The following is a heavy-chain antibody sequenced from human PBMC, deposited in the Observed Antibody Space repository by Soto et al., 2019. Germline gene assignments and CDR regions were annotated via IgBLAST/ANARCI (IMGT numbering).Heavy chain of an antibody. CDR2: ISAYNGNT. V-gene: IGHV1-18*01. J-gene: IGHJ6*02. D-gene: IGHD3-3*01. CDR1: GYTFTSYG. CDR3: ARDPLTIFGVVIPRDYYYGMDV. Sequence: GASGKVSCKASGYTFTSYGISWVRQAPGRGLEWMGWISAYNGNTNYAQKLQGRVTMTTDTSTSTAYMELRSLRSDDTAVYYCARDPLTIFGVVIPRDYYYGMDVWGQGTTVTVSS.